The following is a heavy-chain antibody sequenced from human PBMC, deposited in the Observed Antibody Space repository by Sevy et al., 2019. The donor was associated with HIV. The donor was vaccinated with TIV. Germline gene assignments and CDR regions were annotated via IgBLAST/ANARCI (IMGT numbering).Heavy chain of an antibody. Sequence: GGSLRLSCAASGFTFSNAWMSWVRQAPGKGLEWVGRIKSKTDGGTKDYAAPVKGIITISRDESKTTLYLQMNSLKTEETAIYYCTTDSKKRWFSARLDYCGQGTLATVSS. CDR1: GFTFSNAW. J-gene: IGHJ4*02. CDR3: TTDSKKRWFSARLDY. D-gene: IGHD2-15*01. CDR2: IKSKTDGGTK. V-gene: IGHV3-15*01.